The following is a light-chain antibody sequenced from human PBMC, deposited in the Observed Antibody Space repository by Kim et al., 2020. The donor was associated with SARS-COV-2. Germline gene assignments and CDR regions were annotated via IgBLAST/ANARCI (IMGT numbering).Light chain of an antibody. V-gene: IGLV3-1*01. Sequence: SVSPGQTASITCSGDKLGDKYACWYQQKPGQSPVLVIYQDSKRPSGIPERFSGSNSGNTATLTISGTQAMDEADYYCQAWDSSTGVFGGGTQL. J-gene: IGLJ3*02. CDR3: QAWDSSTGV. CDR2: QDS. CDR1: KLGDKY.